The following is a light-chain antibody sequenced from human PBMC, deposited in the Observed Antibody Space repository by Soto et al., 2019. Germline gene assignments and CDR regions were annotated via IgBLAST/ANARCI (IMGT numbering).Light chain of an antibody. CDR3: QQYDSSPRT. CDR2: GAS. J-gene: IGKJ4*01. Sequence: EIVLTQSPGTLSLSPGERATLSCRASQSVSSSYLAWYQQKPGQAPRLLIYGASSRATGIPDKFTGSGSGTEFTLPISRLEPEDFAVYYCQQYDSSPRTFGGGTKVEIK. V-gene: IGKV3-20*01. CDR1: QSVSSSY.